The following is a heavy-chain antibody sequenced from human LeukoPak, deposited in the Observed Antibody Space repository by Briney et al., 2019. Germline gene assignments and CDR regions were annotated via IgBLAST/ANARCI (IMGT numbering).Heavy chain of an antibody. Sequence: PSETLSLTCTVSGYSISSGYYWGWIRQPPGKGLEWIGSINHSGSTNYNPSLKSRVTISVDTSKNQFSLKLSSVTAADTAVYYCARRGPTWVGFWYYGSGFDPWGQGTLVTVSS. CDR1: GYSISSGYY. D-gene: IGHD3-10*01. V-gene: IGHV4-38-2*02. CDR3: ARRGPTWVGFWYYGSGFDP. CDR2: INHSGST. J-gene: IGHJ5*02.